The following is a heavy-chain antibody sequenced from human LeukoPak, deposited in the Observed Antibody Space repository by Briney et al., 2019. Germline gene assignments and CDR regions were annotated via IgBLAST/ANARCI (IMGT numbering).Heavy chain of an antibody. J-gene: IGHJ3*02. D-gene: IGHD3-22*01. CDR3: ARYYYDSSGSESNAFDI. Sequence: PGESLKISCEGSGYSFTSYWIGWVRQMPGKGLEWMGIIYPGDSDTKYSPSFQGQVTISADKSIITAYLQWSSLKASDTAMYYCARYYYDSSGSESNAFDIWGQGTMVTVSS. CDR1: GYSFTSYW. CDR2: IYPGDSDT. V-gene: IGHV5-51*01.